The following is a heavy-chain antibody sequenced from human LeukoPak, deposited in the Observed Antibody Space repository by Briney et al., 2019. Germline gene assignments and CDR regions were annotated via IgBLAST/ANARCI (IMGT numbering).Heavy chain of an antibody. CDR3: ARGGLEYSSSCHFDY. D-gene: IGHD6-6*01. V-gene: IGHV1-58*01. J-gene: IGHJ4*02. CDR1: GFTFTSSA. CDR2: IVVGSGNT. Sequence: ASVKVSCKASGFTFTSSAVQWVRQARGQRLEWIGWIVVGSGNTNYAQKFQGRVTITADESTSTAYMELSSLRSEDTAVYYCARGGLEYSSSCHFDYWGQGTLVTVSS.